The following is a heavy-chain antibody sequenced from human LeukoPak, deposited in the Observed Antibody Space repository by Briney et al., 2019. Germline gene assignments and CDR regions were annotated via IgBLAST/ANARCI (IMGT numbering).Heavy chain of an antibody. Sequence: PGRSLRLSCAASGFTFTNYAMHWVRQAPSKGLEWLAVISKDGSNTYYPDSVKGRFTISRDISKNTLYLQMNSLRAEDTSVYYCAEDQKLQPFHYWGQGTLVTVSS. V-gene: IGHV3-30-3*01. CDR3: AEDQKLQPFHY. CDR2: ISKDGSNT. D-gene: IGHD2-15*01. J-gene: IGHJ4*02. CDR1: GFTFTNYA.